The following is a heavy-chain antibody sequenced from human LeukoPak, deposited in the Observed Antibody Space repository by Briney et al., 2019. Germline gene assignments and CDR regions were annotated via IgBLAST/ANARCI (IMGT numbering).Heavy chain of an antibody. CDR2: IYTSGST. Sequence: SETLSLTCTVSGGSISSYYWSWIRQPAGKGLEWIGRIYTSGSTNYNSSLKSRVTMSVDTSKNQFSLKLSSVTAADTAVYYCARDWENYYGSGSYGAFDIWGQGTMVTVSS. V-gene: IGHV4-4*07. CDR3: ARDWENYYGSGSYGAFDI. D-gene: IGHD3-10*01. J-gene: IGHJ3*02. CDR1: GGSISSYY.